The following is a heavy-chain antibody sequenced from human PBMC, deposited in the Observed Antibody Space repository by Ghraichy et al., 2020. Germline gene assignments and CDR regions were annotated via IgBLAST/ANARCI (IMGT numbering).Heavy chain of an antibody. CDR1: GFTFSSYS. D-gene: IGHD5-24*01. CDR2: ISSSSSYT. J-gene: IGHJ2*01. CDR3: VRTRDGYNLMDFDL. V-gene: IGHV3-21*01. Sequence: LSLTCAASGFTFSSYSINWVRQAPGKGLEWVSSISSSSSYTYYADSVKGRFTISRDNAKNSLILQMNSLRAEDTAVYYCVRTRDGYNLMDFDLWGRGTLVTVSS.